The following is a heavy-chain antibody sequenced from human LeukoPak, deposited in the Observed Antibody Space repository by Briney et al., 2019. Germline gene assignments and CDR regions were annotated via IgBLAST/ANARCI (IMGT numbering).Heavy chain of an antibody. CDR3: ARDHRSGYDSRWFDP. J-gene: IGHJ5*02. V-gene: IGHV3-21*01. D-gene: IGHD5-12*01. CDR1: GFTFSSYS. Sequence: GGSLRLSCAASGFTFSSYSMNWVRQAPGKGLEWVSSISSSSSYIYYADSVKGRFTISGDNAKNSLYLQMNSLRAEDTAVYYCARDHRSGYDSRWFDPWGRGTLVTVSS. CDR2: ISSSSSYI.